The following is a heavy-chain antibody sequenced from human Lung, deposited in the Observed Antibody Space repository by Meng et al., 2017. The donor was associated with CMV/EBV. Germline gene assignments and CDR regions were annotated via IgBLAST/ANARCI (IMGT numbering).Heavy chain of an antibody. J-gene: IGHJ3*02. CDR2: ISYDGSNK. V-gene: IGHV3-30-3*01. CDR3: AHRFHFWSCYYSRDDDFDI. D-gene: IGHD3-3*02. Sequence: SCAASGFPFSSYAMHWVRQAPGKGLECVAVISYDGSNKYVADSVKARFTISRDNSKNTLYLQINSLRAEDTAVYYCAHRFHFWSCYYSRDDDFDIWXQGTXVTVSS. CDR1: GFPFSSYA.